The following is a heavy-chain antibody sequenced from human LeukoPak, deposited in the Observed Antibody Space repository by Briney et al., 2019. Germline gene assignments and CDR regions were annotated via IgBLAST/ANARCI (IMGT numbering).Heavy chain of an antibody. V-gene: IGHV4-30-2*01. CDR3: ARAPGYCSGGSCYSYAFDI. CDR1: GGSISSGGYS. J-gene: IGHJ3*02. CDR2: IYHSGST. D-gene: IGHD2-15*01. Sequence: SQTLSLTCAVSGGSISSGGYSWSWIRQPPGKGLEWIWYIYHSGSTYYNPSLKSRVTISVDRSKNQFSLKLSSVTAADTAVYYCARAPGYCSGGSCYSYAFDIWGQGTMVTVSS.